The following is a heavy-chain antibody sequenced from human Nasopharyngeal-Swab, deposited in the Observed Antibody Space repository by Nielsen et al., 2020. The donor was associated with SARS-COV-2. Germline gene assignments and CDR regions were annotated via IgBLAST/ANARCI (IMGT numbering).Heavy chain of an antibody. CDR3: AALKYCSGGSCYSFHTVGAFDI. J-gene: IGHJ3*02. CDR2: VNHSGST. D-gene: IGHD2-15*01. Sequence: SETLSLTCAVYSGSFSGYYWSWIRQPPGKGLEWIGEVNHSGSTNYNPSLKSRVTISVDTSKNQFSLKLSSVTAADTAVYYCAALKYCSGGSCYSFHTVGAFDIWGQGTMVTVSS. V-gene: IGHV4-34*01. CDR1: SGSFSGYY.